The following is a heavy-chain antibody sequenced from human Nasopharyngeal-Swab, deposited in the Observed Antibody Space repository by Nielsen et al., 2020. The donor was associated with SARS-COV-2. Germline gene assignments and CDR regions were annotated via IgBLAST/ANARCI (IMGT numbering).Heavy chain of an antibody. CDR2: IYYSGST. CDR3: ARRPPGIGPRAFDI. D-gene: IGHD3-10*01. J-gene: IGHJ3*02. V-gene: IGHV4-39*01. Sequence: WIRQPPGKGLEWIGYIYYSGSTYYNPSLKSRVTISVDTSKNQFSLKLSSVTAADTAVYYCARRPPGIGPRAFDIWGQGTMVTVSS.